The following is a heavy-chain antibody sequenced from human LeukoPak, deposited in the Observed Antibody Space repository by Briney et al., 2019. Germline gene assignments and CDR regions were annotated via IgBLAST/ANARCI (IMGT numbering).Heavy chain of an antibody. Sequence: ASVKVSCKASGYTFTGYYIHWVRQAPGQGLEWMGWINPNSGGTNYAQKFQGRVTMTRDTSISPPYLELSRLRSHDTAVYYCAREDSKDWGQGTLVTVSS. CDR1: GYTFTGYY. CDR2: INPNSGGT. J-gene: IGHJ4*02. V-gene: IGHV1-2*02. CDR3: AREDSKD. D-gene: IGHD3-22*01.